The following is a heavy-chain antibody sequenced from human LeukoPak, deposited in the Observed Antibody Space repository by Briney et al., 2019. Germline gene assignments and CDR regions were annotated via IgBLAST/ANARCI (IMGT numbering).Heavy chain of an antibody. V-gene: IGHV3-23*01. CDR2: ISGSGGST. J-gene: IGHJ3*02. CDR3: AKYYGSGIGSDAFDI. D-gene: IGHD3-10*01. Sequence: PGGSLRLSCAASGFTLSSYAMSWVRQAPGKGLEWVSAISGSGGSTYYADSVKGRFTISRDNSKNTLYLQMNSLRAEDTAVYYCAKYYGSGIGSDAFDIWGQGTMVTVSS. CDR1: GFTLSSYA.